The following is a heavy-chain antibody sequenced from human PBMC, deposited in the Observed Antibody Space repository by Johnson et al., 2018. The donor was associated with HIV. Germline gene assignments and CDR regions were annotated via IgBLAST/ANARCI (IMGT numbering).Heavy chain of an antibody. CDR1: GFTFSSYG. Sequence: QVQLVESGGGVVQPGRSLRLSCAASGFTFSSYGMNWVRQAPGKGLKWVATISYDGINKYYADSLKGRFAISRDNSKNTLYLQMNSLRAEDTAVYYCAREYDAFDIWGQGTMVTVSS. J-gene: IGHJ3*02. V-gene: IGHV3-30*03. CDR3: AREYDAFDI. CDR2: ISYDGINK.